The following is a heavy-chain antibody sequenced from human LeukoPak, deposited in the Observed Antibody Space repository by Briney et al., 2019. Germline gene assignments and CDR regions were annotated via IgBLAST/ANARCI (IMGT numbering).Heavy chain of an antibody. CDR2: IYHSWGI. V-gene: IGHV4-38-2*01. CDR1: GSSLTSDFF. J-gene: IGHJ4*02. CDR3: ARKVTAGFFDS. Sequence: PPGTLSLTRAVSGSSLTSDFFWGWIRQPPGEGLEWIASIYHSWGIYFNPSLKRRVTISLHAPKHKLTVKLTSLPAAHPALFYCARKVTAGFFDSWGQGILVTVSS. D-gene: IGHD4-23*01.